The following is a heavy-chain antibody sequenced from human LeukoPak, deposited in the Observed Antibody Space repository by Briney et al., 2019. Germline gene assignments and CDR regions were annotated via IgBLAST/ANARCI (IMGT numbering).Heavy chain of an antibody. Sequence: PSETLSLTCTVSGCSISSSSYYGCWIRHPPEEGLEWIGTIYYSGSLKSRVTISVDTSKNQFSLKLSSVTAADTAVYYCARLMAVAGTYYFDYWGQGTLVTVSS. D-gene: IGHD6-19*01. CDR3: ARLMAVAGTYYFDY. V-gene: IGHV4-39*01. J-gene: IGHJ4*02. CDR2: IYYSG. CDR1: GCSISSSSYY.